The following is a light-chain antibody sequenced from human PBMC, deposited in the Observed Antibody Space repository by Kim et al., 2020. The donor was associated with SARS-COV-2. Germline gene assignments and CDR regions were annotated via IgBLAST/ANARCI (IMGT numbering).Light chain of an antibody. CDR1: QSVLYNSNNQNY. J-gene: IGKJ5*01. CDR2: WAS. Sequence: DIVVTQSPDSLVVSLGERATIDCKSSQSVLYNSNNQNYLAWYQQKPGQPPKLLISWASTRESGVPDRFTGSGSGTHFSLTISSLQAEDVAVYYCQQYYTPPITFGQGTRLEIK. CDR3: QQYYTPPIT. V-gene: IGKV4-1*01.